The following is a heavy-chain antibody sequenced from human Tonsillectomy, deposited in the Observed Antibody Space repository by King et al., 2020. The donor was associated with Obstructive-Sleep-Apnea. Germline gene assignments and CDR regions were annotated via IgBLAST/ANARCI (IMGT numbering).Heavy chain of an antibody. Sequence: QLQESGPGLVKPSQTLSLTCTVAGASISSGGYYWTWIRQQPGKGLEWIGYMYYSGSTYYKPSLKNRVIISVDTSENQFSLKLISVTAADTAVYYCARAEDRVVPAAAFDYWGQGTLVTVSS. CDR3: ARAEDRVVPAAAFDY. CDR2: MYYSGST. V-gene: IGHV4-31*03. J-gene: IGHJ4*02. CDR1: GASISSGGYY. D-gene: IGHD2-2*01.